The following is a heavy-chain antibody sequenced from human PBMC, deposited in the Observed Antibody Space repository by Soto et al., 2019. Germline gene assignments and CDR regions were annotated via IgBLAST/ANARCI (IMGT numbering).Heavy chain of an antibody. CDR3: ARFYYGSGSYYKEGSNWFDP. D-gene: IGHD3-10*01. CDR2: SYYSGST. CDR1: GGSISSGGYY. Sequence: PSEILSLTCTVSGGSISSGGYYWSWIRQHPGKGLEWIGYSYYSGSTYYNPSLKSRVTISVDTSKNQFSLKLSSVTAADTAVYYCARFYYGSGSYYKEGSNWFDPWGQGTLVTVSS. V-gene: IGHV4-31*03. J-gene: IGHJ5*02.